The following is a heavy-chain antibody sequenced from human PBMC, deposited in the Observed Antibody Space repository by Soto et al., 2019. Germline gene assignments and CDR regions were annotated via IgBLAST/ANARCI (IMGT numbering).Heavy chain of an antibody. CDR3: ARDAGVAGELYY. Sequence: QVQLVQSGAEVTKPGASVKVSCKASGYTFTSYGISWVRQAPGQGLEWMGWISAENGNTNYAQKLQGRVTMTTDTSTTTADRELRSLRCDDTGVYYCARDAGVAGELYYWGQGPLVTVSS. D-gene: IGHD3-16*01. V-gene: IGHV1-18*01. CDR1: GYTFTSYG. J-gene: IGHJ4*02. CDR2: ISAENGNT.